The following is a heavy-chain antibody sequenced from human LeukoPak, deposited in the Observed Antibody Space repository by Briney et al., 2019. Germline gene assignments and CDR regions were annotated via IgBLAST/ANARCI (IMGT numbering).Heavy chain of an antibody. CDR1: GFTFNNYG. CDR2: ISGSGSKT. V-gene: IGHV3-23*01. D-gene: IGHD6-13*01. Sequence: GGSLRLSCAASGFTFNNYGISWVRQAPGKGLEWVTGISGSGSKTYYADSLKGRFTISRDNSKNTLYVQMNSLRAEDTAVYYCAKEGYSRGYYSYYYMDVWGKGTTVTVSS. J-gene: IGHJ6*03. CDR3: AKEGYSRGYYSYYYMDV.